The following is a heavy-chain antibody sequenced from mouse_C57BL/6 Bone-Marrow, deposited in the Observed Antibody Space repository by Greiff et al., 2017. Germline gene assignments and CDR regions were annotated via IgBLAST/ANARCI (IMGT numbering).Heavy chain of an antibody. J-gene: IGHJ4*01. CDR3: ARRVLDHAMDY. CDR1: GYTFTSYW. CDR2: IDPSDSTT. Sequence: QVQLQQPGAELVMPGASVKLSCKASGYTFTSYWMHWVKQRPGQGLEWIGAIDPSDSTTNYNQKFKGKSTLTVDKSSSTAYMPLSSLTSEDSAFYCCARRVLDHAMDYWGQGTSVTVSS. V-gene: IGHV1-69*01.